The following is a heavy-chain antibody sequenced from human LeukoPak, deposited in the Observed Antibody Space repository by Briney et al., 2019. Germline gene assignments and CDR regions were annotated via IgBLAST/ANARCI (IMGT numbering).Heavy chain of an antibody. D-gene: IGHD1-26*01. Sequence: ASVKVSCKASGYTFTSYGISWVRQAPGQGLEWMGWINAYNGNTNYAQKLQGRVNMTTDTSTRTAYMELKSLRSDDTAVYYCARARGATTPFDYWGQGTLVTVSS. CDR2: INAYNGNT. V-gene: IGHV1-18*01. J-gene: IGHJ4*02. CDR1: GYTFTSYG. CDR3: ARARGATTPFDY.